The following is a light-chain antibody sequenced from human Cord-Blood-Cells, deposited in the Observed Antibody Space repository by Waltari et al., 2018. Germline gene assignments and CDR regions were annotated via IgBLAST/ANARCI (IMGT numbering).Light chain of an antibody. CDR3: QQYYSTPFT. V-gene: IGKV4-1*01. Sequence: DIVMTQYPDSLAVSLGERATINCKSRPSVLYSSNNKNYLAWYQQKPGQPPKLLIYWASTRESGVPDRFSGSGSGTDFTLTISSLQAEDVAVYYCQQYYSTPFTFGPGTKVDIK. CDR1: PSVLYSSNNKNY. CDR2: WAS. J-gene: IGKJ3*01.